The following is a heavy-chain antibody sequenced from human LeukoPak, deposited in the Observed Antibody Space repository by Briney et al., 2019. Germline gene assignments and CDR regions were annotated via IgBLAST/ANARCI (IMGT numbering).Heavy chain of an antibody. CDR3: ARVDAEGSGVKYFDY. CDR2: INPSGVST. V-gene: IGHV1-46*01. Sequence: ASVKVSCKASGYTFTNYYMHWVRQAPGQGLEWMGIINPSGVSTSYAQKFQGRVTMTRDTSTSTVYMELSSLRPEDTAVYFCARVDAEGSGVKYFDYWGQGTLVTVSS. D-gene: IGHD3-10*01. J-gene: IGHJ4*02. CDR1: GYTFTNYY.